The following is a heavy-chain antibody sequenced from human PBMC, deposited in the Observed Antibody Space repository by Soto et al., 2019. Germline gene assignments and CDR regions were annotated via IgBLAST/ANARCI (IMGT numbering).Heavy chain of an antibody. Sequence: QVQLVQSGAEVKKPWASVKVSCKASGYTFTSYGICWVRQAPGQGLEWMGWISGYNGNTNYAQNLQGRVTMTTDTSTSTVYMELRSLRSDDTAVYYCARRCSSTRCLELWGRGTLVIVSS. V-gene: IGHV1-18*01. CDR3: ARRCSSTRCLEL. J-gene: IGHJ2*01. CDR2: ISGYNGNT. D-gene: IGHD2-2*01. CDR1: GYTFTSYG.